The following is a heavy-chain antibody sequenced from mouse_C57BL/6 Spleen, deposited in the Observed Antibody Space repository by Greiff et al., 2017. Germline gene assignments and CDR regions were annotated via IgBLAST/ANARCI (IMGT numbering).Heavy chain of an antibody. CDR1: GYSFTGYF. Sequence: EVKLVESGPELVKPGDSVKISCKASGYSFTGYFMNWVMQSHGKSLEWIGRINPYNGDTFYNQKFKGKATLTVDKSSSTAHMELRSLTSEDSAVYYCARKAMDYWGQGTSVTVSA. J-gene: IGHJ4*01. V-gene: IGHV1-20*01. CDR2: INPYNGDT. CDR3: ARKAMDY.